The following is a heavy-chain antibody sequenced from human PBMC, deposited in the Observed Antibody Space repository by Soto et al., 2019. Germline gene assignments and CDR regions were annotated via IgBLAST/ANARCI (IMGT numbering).Heavy chain of an antibody. D-gene: IGHD6-13*01. Sequence: QVQLVQSGAEVKKPGSSVKVSCKASVGTFSSYAISWVRQAPGQGLEWMGGIIPIFGTANYAQKFQGRVTITADESTSTAYMELSSLRSEDTAVYYCASAKRPRYSSSWLFDYWGQGTLVTVSS. J-gene: IGHJ4*02. V-gene: IGHV1-69*12. CDR2: IIPIFGTA. CDR1: VGTFSSYA. CDR3: ASAKRPRYSSSWLFDY.